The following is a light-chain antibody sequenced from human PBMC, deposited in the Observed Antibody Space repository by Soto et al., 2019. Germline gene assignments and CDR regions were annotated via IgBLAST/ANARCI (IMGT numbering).Light chain of an antibody. CDR2: AAS. CDR3: QQSYSTPS. Sequence: DIQMTQSPSSLSASAGDRVTITCRASQSISTFLNWYQQKPGEAPKVLIYAASSLRSGVPSRFRGRGSGTDFTLTIASLQPEDFATYYCQQSYSTPSFGPGTKVEIK. V-gene: IGKV1-39*01. CDR1: QSISTF. J-gene: IGKJ3*01.